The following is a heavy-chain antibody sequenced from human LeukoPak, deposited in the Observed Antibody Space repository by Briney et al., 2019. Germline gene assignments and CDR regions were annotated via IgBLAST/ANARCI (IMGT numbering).Heavy chain of an antibody. CDR2: ISYDGRNK. V-gene: IGHV3-30*04. Sequence: GRSLRLSCAASGFTFSSYAMHWVRQAPGKGLEWVAGISYDGRNKYYADSVKGRFTISRDNSKNTLYLQMNSLRAEDTAVYYCAREGSYYYDSSGFGLGFLEYYFDYWGQGPLVTVSS. J-gene: IGHJ4*02. CDR1: GFTFSSYA. D-gene: IGHD3-22*01. CDR3: AREGSYYYDSSGFGLGFLEYYFDY.